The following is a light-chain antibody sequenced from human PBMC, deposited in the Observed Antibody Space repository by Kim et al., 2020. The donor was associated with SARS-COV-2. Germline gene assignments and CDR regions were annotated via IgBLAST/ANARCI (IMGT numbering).Light chain of an antibody. Sequence: VSPGERATLSCRASQSVSSNLAWYQQKPGQAPRLLIYGASTRATGIPAGFSGSGSGTEFTLTISSLQSEDFAVYYCQQYNKWPYTFGQGTKLEI. CDR1: QSVSSN. CDR2: GAS. J-gene: IGKJ2*01. CDR3: QQYNKWPYT. V-gene: IGKV3-15*01.